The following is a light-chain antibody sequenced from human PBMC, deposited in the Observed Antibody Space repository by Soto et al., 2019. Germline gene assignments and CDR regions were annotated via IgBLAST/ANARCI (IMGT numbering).Light chain of an antibody. J-gene: IGKJ2*01. V-gene: IGKV1-39*01. CDR2: AAS. CDR3: QQSYTTPVYS. Sequence: DIQMTQSPSSLSASVGDRVTITCRASQSIASYLTWYQQKPGKAPKILIYAASNLQSGVPSRFSGSGSGTDFTLTIRSLQPEDFATYYCQQSYTTPVYSFGQGTKLESK. CDR1: QSIASY.